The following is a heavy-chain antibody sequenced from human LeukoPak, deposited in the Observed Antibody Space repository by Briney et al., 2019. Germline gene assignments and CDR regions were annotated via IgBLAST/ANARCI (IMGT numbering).Heavy chain of an antibody. J-gene: IGHJ6*03. D-gene: IGHD3-16*02. CDR2: IYTSGST. Sequence: SETLSLTCTISGDSISSDDYYWSWIRQPAGKGLEWIGRIYTSGSTNYNPSLKGRVTMSVDTSKNQFSLKLSSVTAADTAVYYCARDASDYDYVWGSYRFYYYYMDVWGKGTTVTISS. CDR1: GDSISSDDYY. V-gene: IGHV4-61*02. CDR3: ARDASDYDYVWGSYRFYYYYMDV.